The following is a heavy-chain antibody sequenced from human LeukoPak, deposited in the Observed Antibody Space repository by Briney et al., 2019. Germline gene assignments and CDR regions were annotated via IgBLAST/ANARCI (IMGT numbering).Heavy chain of an antibody. J-gene: IGHJ4*02. CDR3: ARPVRGYYFDY. CDR1: GYFISSGYY. V-gene: IGHV4-38-2*01. D-gene: IGHD3-10*01. Sequence: HSETLSLTCAVSGYFISSGYYWGWIRQPPGKGLEWIGSIDHSGSTYYNPSLQSRVTISVDTSKNQFSLKLSSVTAADTAVYYCARPVRGYYFDYWGQGTLVTVSS. CDR2: IDHSGST.